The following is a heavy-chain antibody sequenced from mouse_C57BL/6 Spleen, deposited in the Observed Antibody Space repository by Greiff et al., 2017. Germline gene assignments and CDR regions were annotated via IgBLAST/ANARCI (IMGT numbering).Heavy chain of an antibody. CDR2: INPSTGGT. D-gene: IGHD3-2*02. J-gene: IGHJ4*01. CDR1: GYTFTSYW. CDR3: ARAGDSSGYVNAMDY. Sequence: VQLQQPGTELVKPGASVKLSCKASGYTFTSYWMHWVKQRPGQGLEWIGNINPSTGGTNYNEKFKSKATLTVDKSASTAYMQLSSLTSEDSAVYYCARAGDSSGYVNAMDYWGQGTSVTVSS. V-gene: IGHV1-53*01.